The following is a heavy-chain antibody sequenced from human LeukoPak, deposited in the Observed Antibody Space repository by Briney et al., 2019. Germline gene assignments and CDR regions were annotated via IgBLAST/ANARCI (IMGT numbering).Heavy chain of an antibody. CDR3: ARSDYYGSGSSLYYFDY. V-gene: IGHV3-21*01. D-gene: IGHD3-10*01. CDR2: ISSSSSYI. J-gene: IGHJ4*02. CDR1: GFTFSSYS. Sequence: GGSLRLSCAASGFTFSSYSMNWVRQAPGKGLEWVSSISSSSSYIYYADSVKGRFSISRDNAKNSLYLQMNSLRAEDTAVYYCARSDYYGSGSSLYYFDYWGQGTLVTVSS.